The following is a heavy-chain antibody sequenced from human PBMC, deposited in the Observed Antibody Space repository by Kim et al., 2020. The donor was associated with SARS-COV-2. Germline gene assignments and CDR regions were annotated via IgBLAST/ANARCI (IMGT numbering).Heavy chain of an antibody. V-gene: IGHV3-23*02. Sequence: GGSLRLSCTTSGFTFTGHSMSWVRQAPGKGLEWVSIIYGGDGTTYSVASEEGWFSTSDNDYKNTLYLQMSAWRADTTADYYWLKGGCGRICRYWGQGT. CDR2: IYGGDGTT. J-gene: IGHJ4*02. CDR3: LKGGCGRICRY. CDR1: GFTFTGHS. D-gene: IGHD2-15*01.